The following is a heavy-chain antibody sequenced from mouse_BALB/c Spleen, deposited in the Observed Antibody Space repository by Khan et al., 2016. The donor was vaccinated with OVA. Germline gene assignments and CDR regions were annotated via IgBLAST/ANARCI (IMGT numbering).Heavy chain of an antibody. CDR1: GYSFTDYI. V-gene: IGHV1-77*01. D-gene: IGHD1-1*01. Sequence: VQLQQSGPELVKPGASVKMSCKASGYSFTDYIISWVKQRTGQGLQWIGEIYPGSGSLYSNEKFKGKATLTADKSSNTAYMQLSSLTSEDSAVYFCTRRDYGSSYPVFAYWGQGTLVTVSA. CDR3: TRRDYGSSYPVFAY. J-gene: IGHJ3*01. CDR2: IYPGSGSL.